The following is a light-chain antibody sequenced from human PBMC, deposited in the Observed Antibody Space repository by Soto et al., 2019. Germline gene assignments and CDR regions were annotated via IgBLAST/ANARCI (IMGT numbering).Light chain of an antibody. V-gene: IGLV1-40*01. CDR1: SSNIGAGYD. CDR2: GNS. Sequence: QSVLTQPPSVSGAPGQRVTISCTGSSSNIGAGYDVYWYQQLPGTAPKLLIYGNSNRPSGVPDRFSGSKSGTSASLAITGLQAEDEADYYCQSHDRSLSYGFGTGTKLTVL. J-gene: IGLJ1*01. CDR3: QSHDRSLSYG.